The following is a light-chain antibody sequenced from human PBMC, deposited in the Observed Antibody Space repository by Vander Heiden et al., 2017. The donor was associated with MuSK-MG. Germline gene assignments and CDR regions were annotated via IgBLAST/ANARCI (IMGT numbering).Light chain of an antibody. CDR3: LQTDSSPYT. CDR1: QSISTY. J-gene: IGKJ2*01. Sequence: IQMTQSPSSLSTSVGDRVIITCRASQSISTYLNWYQHKPGKAPKLLISVAASLQRGVPSRFSGSGAGTDFTLTISRLQPEDFATYYCLQTDSSPYTFGQGTKLEIK. CDR2: VAA. V-gene: IGKV1-39*01.